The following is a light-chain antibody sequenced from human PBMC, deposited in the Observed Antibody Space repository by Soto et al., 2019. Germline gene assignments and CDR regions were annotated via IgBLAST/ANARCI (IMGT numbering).Light chain of an antibody. CDR2: DAS. CDR1: QSVSSY. Sequence: EIVLTQSPATLSLSPGDRATLSCRASQSVSSYLAWYQQKPGQAPRLLIYDASSRATGIPARFSGSGSGTDFTLTISSLESEDFAVYYCQQRSSWHLITFGQGTRLEIK. J-gene: IGKJ5*01. V-gene: IGKV3-11*01. CDR3: QQRSSWHLIT.